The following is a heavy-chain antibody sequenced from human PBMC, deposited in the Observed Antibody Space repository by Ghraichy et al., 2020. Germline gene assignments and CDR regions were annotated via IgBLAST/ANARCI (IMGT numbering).Heavy chain of an antibody. CDR2: VYYNGGNQ. CDR3: AKDPGETVHGYYMDV. CDR1: GFTFSDHG. J-gene: IGHJ6*03. V-gene: IGHV3-30*02. Sequence: GSLRLSCATSGFTFSDHGMHWVRQAPGKGLEWVAFVYYNGGNQHYSDSVKGRFTISRDNTKSTLFLQMNSLRPEDTAVYYCAKDPGETVHGYYMDVWGKGTAVSVTS. D-gene: IGHD4-17*01.